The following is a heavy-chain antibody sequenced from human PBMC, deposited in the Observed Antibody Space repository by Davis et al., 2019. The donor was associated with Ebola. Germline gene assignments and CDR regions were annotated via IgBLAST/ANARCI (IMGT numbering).Heavy chain of an antibody. Sequence: GESLKISCAASGFMFSSYDMHWVRQATGKGLEWVSGIGIAGDTFYPGSVKGRFTISRENAKNSLYLQMNSLRAGDTAVYYCARGRGYCSGGTCRNWFDPWGQGTLVTVSS. D-gene: IGHD2-15*01. V-gene: IGHV3-13*01. CDR1: GFMFSSYD. CDR2: IGIAGDT. CDR3: ARGRGYCSGGTCRNWFDP. J-gene: IGHJ5*02.